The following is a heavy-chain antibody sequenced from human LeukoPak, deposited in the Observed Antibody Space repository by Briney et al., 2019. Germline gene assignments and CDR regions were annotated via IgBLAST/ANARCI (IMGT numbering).Heavy chain of an antibody. CDR3: ARPRGYVSYFDY. Sequence: SETLSLTCAVYGGSFSGYYWSWIRQPPGKGLEWIGEINHSGSTNYNPSLKSRVTISVDTSKNQFSLKLSSVTAADTAVYYCARPRGYVSYFDYWGQGTLVTVSS. CDR2: INHSGST. CDR1: GGSFSGYY. J-gene: IGHJ4*02. D-gene: IGHD5-12*01. V-gene: IGHV4-34*01.